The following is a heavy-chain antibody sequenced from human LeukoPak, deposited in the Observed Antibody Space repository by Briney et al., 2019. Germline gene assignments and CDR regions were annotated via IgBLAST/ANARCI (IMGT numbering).Heavy chain of an antibody. J-gene: IGHJ5*02. CDR3: ARDHNYYGSGSYWVWFDP. Sequence: AASVKVSCKASGHTFTSYAMHWVRQAPGQRLEWMGWINAGNGNTKYSQKFQGRVTITRVTSASTAYMELSSLRSEDTAVYYCARDHNYYGSGSYWVWFDPWGQGTLVTVSS. V-gene: IGHV1-3*01. CDR2: INAGNGNT. D-gene: IGHD3-10*01. CDR1: GHTFTSYA.